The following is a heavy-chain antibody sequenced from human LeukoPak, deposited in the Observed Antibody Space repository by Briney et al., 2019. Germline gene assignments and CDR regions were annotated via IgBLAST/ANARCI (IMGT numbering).Heavy chain of an antibody. CDR3: ARTGYSSSWDENWFDP. CDR2: ISSSGSTI. J-gene: IGHJ5*02. Sequence: GGSLRLSCAASGFTFSDYYMSWIREAPGKGLEWVSYISSSGSTIYYADSVKGRFTISRDNAKNSLYLQMNSLRAEDTAVYYCARTGYSSSWDENWFDPWGQGTLVTVSS. CDR1: GFTFSDYY. V-gene: IGHV3-11*01. D-gene: IGHD6-13*01.